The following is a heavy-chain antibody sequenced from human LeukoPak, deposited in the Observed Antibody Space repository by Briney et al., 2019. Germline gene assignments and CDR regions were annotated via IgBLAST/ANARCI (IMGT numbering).Heavy chain of an antibody. D-gene: IGHD6-13*01. V-gene: IGHV4-59*01. CDR1: GGSLSRYY. J-gene: IGHJ5*02. CDR2: IYHSGST. Sequence: SETLSLTCSVSGGSLSRYYWSWIRQPPGKGLEWIGYIYHSGSTNYNPSLKSRVTISVDTSKNQFSLRLTSVTAADTAVYYCARALRQQLVTGWFDPWGQGTLVTVSS. CDR3: ARALRQQLVTGWFDP.